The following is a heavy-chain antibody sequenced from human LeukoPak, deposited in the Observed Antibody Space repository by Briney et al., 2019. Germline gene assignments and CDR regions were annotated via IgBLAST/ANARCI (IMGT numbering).Heavy chain of an antibody. Sequence: PSETLSLTCTVSGGSISSYYWSWIRQPPGKGLEWIGYIYCSGYTNYNPSLKSRVTMSVDTSKNQFSLKLTSVTAADTAVYYCATLRYCSGGSCFPKYFQHWGQGTLVTVSS. CDR3: ATLRYCSGGSCFPKYFQH. CDR1: GGSISSYY. D-gene: IGHD2-15*01. V-gene: IGHV4-59*08. J-gene: IGHJ1*01. CDR2: IYCSGYT.